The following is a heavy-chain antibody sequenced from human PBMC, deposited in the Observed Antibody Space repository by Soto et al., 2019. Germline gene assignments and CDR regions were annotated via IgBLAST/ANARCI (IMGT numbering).Heavy chain of an antibody. CDR3: ARVAYIRLVTLNYFDY. V-gene: IGHV4-59*01. CDR1: GGSISSYY. CDR2: IYYSGST. Sequence: SETLSLTCTVSGGSISSYYWSWIRQPPGKGLEWIGYIYYSGSTNYNPSLKSRVTISVDTSKNQFSLKLSSVTAADTAVYYCARVAYIRLVTLNYFDYWGQGALVTVSS. J-gene: IGHJ4*02. D-gene: IGHD3-9*01.